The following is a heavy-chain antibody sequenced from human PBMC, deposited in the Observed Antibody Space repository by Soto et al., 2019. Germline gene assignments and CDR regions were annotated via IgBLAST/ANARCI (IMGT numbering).Heavy chain of an antibody. CDR1: DYTFTSYG. CDR3: ARGGSLYWYFDL. D-gene: IGHD1-26*01. V-gene: IGHV1-3*01. Sequence: ASVKVSCKASDYTFTSYGISWVRQAPGQGLEWMGWINAGNGNTKYSQKFQGRVTITRDTSASTAYMELSSLRSEDTAVYYCARGGSLYWYFDLWGRGTLVTVSS. J-gene: IGHJ2*01. CDR2: INAGNGNT.